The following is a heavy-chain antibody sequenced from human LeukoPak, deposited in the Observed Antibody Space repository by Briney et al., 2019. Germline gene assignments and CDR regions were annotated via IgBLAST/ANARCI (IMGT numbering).Heavy chain of an antibody. CDR1: GFTVSSYG. D-gene: IGHD7-27*01. J-gene: IGHJ4*02. V-gene: IGHV3-30*02. Sequence: PGRSLSLSCAASGFTVSSYGMHWVRQAPGKGLEWVAFIRYDGSNKYYADSVKGRFTISRDNSKNTLYLQMNSLRAEDTAVYYCAKDWGSRPYFDYWGQGTLVTVSS. CDR2: IRYDGSNK. CDR3: AKDWGSRPYFDY.